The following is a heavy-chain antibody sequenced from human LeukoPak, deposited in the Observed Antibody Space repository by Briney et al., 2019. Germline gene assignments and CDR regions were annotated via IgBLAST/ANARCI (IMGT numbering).Heavy chain of an antibody. CDR2: ISSSSSYI. V-gene: IGHV3-21*01. CDR3: TRDLRIAMIADAFDL. CDR1: GFTFSSYS. J-gene: IGHJ3*01. Sequence: AGGSLRLSCAASGFTFSSYSMNWVRQAPGKGLEWVSSISSSSSYIYYADSMKGRFTISRDNAKNSLYLQMNSLRAEDTAIYYCTRDLRIAMIADAFDLWGQGTMVTVSS. D-gene: IGHD3-22*01.